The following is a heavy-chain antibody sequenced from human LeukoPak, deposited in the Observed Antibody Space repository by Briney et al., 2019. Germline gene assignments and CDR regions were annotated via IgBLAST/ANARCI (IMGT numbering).Heavy chain of an antibody. V-gene: IGHV3-33*01. J-gene: IGHJ4*02. CDR1: GFTFSSYG. D-gene: IGHD2-8*01. CDR3: ARAGVGALGDY. Sequence: GGSLRLSCAASGFTFSSYGMHWVRQAPGKGLEWLALIWYDGSNKYYGDSVKGRFTISRDNSKNTVYLQMNSLRAEDTAAYYCARAGVGALGDYWGQGTLVTVSS. CDR2: IWYDGSNK.